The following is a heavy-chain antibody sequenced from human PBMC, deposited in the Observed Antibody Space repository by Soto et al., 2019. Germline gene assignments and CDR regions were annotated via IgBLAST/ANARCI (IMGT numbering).Heavy chain of an antibody. CDR2: ISSTSSTI. Sequence: PGGSLRLSCAASGFTFSSYSMNWVRQAPGKGLEWVSYISSTSSTIYSADSVRCRFTITRDSDKSAMYLQMNCLRDEHTPLYYCAGARYTHSSGPFLQWDPGTLVAASS. CDR3: AGARYTHSSGPFLQ. CDR1: GFTFSSYS. V-gene: IGHV3-48*02. D-gene: IGHD3-22*01. J-gene: IGHJ1*01.